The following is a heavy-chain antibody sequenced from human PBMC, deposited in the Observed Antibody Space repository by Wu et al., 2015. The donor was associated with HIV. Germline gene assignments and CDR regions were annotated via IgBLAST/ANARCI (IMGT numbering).Heavy chain of an antibody. V-gene: IGHV1-69*11. CDR3: AREVGAMLANWFDP. Sequence: QVQLVQSGAEIKKPGSSVKVSCKASRDTFKRFAITWVRQAPGQGLECMGKITPVLGSTVYTQKFQDRVTITADESTSTSYMELSSLTSEDTAVYYCAREVGAMLANWFDPGARGTQVIVSS. CDR2: ITPVLGST. CDR1: RDTFKRFA. J-gene: IGHJ5*02. D-gene: IGHD3-10*01.